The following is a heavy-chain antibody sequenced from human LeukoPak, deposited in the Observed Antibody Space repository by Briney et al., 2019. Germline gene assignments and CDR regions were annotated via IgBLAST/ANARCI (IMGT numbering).Heavy chain of an antibody. Sequence: GGSLRLSCAASGFTFSSYAMNWVRQAPGKGLEWVSYISSSSSTIYYADSVKGRFTISRDNAKNSLYLQMNSLRAEDTAVYYCARNRYSSSSGGDYWGQGTLVTVSS. V-gene: IGHV3-48*01. J-gene: IGHJ4*02. CDR1: GFTFSSYA. D-gene: IGHD6-6*01. CDR2: ISSSSSTI. CDR3: ARNRYSSSSGGDY.